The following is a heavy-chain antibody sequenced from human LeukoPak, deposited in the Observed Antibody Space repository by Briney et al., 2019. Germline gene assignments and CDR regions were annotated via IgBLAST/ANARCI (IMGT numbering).Heavy chain of an antibody. J-gene: IGHJ4*02. Sequence: ASVKVSCKVSGYSFTSYGISGVRQAPGQGREGMGWISAYNGNTNYAQKLQGRVTMTTDTSTSTAHVELRSLRSDDTAVYYCARVDLTYYYESSGYDFDYWGQRTLVTVSS. CDR3: ARVDLTYYYESSGYDFDY. CDR1: GYSFTSYG. CDR2: ISAYNGNT. V-gene: IGHV1-18*01. D-gene: IGHD3-22*01.